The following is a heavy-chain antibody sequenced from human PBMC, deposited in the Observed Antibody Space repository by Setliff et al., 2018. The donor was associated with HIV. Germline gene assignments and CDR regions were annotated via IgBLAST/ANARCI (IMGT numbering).Heavy chain of an antibody. CDR3: ARVRLYNTALDY. Sequence: GGSLRLSCAASGFTVSSYYMAWVRQGPGKGLEWVSTIYSGGSTYRADSVKGRFTLSRDTSKNTLFLQMNSLRPEDTAVYYCARVRLYNTALDYWGQGTLVTVSS. V-gene: IGHV3-66*02. CDR1: GFTVSSYY. CDR2: IYSGGST. J-gene: IGHJ4*02. D-gene: IGHD3-3*01.